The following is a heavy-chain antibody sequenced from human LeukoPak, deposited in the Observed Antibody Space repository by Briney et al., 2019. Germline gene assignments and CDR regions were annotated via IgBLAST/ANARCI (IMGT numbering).Heavy chain of an antibody. V-gene: IGHV4-34*01. CDR1: GGSFSGYY. D-gene: IGHD6-6*01. CDR2: INHSGST. CDR3: ARGVLPRGGKGIAARTYYFDY. J-gene: IGHJ4*02. Sequence: SETLSLTCAVHGGSFSGYYWSWIRQPPGKGLEWIGEINHSGSTNYNPSLKSRVTISVDTSKNQFSLKLSSVTAADTAVYYCARGVLPRGGKGIAARTYYFDYWGQGTLVTVPS.